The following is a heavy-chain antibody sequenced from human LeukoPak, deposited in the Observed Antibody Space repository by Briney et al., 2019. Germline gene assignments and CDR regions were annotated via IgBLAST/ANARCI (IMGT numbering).Heavy chain of an antibody. Sequence: ASVKVSCKASGYTFTSYDISWVRQAPGQGLEWMEWISGYNGNTNYAQNFQVRVTMTKDTSTNTAYMELRSLRSDDTAVYYCARSSLQLEPPRYWGQGTLVTVSS. D-gene: IGHD1-1*01. V-gene: IGHV1-18*01. CDR3: ARSSLQLEPPRY. CDR2: ISGYNGNT. J-gene: IGHJ4*02. CDR1: GYTFTSYD.